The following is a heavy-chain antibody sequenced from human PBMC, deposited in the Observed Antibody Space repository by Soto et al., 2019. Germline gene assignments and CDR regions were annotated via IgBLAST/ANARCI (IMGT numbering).Heavy chain of an antibody. J-gene: IGHJ4*02. Sequence: QVQLVQSGAEVKKPGASVKVSCKASGYTFSSYDINWVRQATGQGLEWMGWLNANSGDTGYAQKFQGRVTLTRNTSIHTAYIELSSLTSDDTAVYYCATSGGGWYLYWGQGTLVTVSS. CDR1: GYTFSSYD. D-gene: IGHD6-19*01. CDR3: ATSGGGWYLY. CDR2: LNANSGDT. V-gene: IGHV1-8*01.